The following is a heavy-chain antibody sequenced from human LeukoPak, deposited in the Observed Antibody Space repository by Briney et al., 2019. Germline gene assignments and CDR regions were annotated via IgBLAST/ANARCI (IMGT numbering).Heavy chain of an antibody. J-gene: IGHJ6*02. V-gene: IGHV4-30-4*01. D-gene: IGHD6-13*01. CDR2: IYYSGST. Sequence: SQTLSLTCTVSGGSISSGDYYWSWIRQPPGKGLEWIGYIYYSGSTYYNPSLKSRVTISVDTSKNQFSLKLSSVTAADTAVYYCAREGGIAAAGTLGMDVWGQGTTVTVSS. CDR1: GGSISSGDYY. CDR3: AREGGIAAAGTLGMDV.